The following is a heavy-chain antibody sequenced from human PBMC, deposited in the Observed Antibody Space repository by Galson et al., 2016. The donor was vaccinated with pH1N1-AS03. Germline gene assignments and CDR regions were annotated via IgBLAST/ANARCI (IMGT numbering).Heavy chain of an antibody. CDR3: ARGKNSGFDY. V-gene: IGHV6-1*01. J-gene: IGHJ4*02. Sequence: CAISGDSVSGSRGVAWNWIRQSPSRGLEWLGRTFYWSKWSNDYAESVKSRTTIDPDTSNNQFSLRLNSLTPEDTAIYFCARGKNSGFDYWGQGTPVTVSS. CDR1: GDSVSGSRGVA. CDR2: TFYWSKWSN. D-gene: IGHD3-10*01.